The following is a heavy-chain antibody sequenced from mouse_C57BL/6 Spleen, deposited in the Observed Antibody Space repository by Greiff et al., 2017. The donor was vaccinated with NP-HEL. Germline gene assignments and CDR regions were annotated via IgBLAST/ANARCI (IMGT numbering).Heavy chain of an antibody. CDR1: GFTFSSYA. CDR2: ISDGGSYT. V-gene: IGHV5-4*03. J-gene: IGHJ2*01. CDR3: ASVLGPRDY. Sequence: EVKLMESGGGLVKPGGSLKLSCAASGFTFSSYAMSWVRQTPEKRLEWVATISDGGSYTYYPDNVKGRFTISRDNAKNNLYLQMSHLKSEDTAMYYCASVLGPRDYWGQGTTLTVSS. D-gene: IGHD4-1*01.